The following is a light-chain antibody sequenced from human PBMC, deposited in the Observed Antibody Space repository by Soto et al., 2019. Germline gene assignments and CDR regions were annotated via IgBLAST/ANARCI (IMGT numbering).Light chain of an antibody. J-gene: IGKJ3*01. Sequence: DIQLTQSPSFLSASVGDRITITCRASQDIRNFLAWYQQTPGKAPNLLIYAASTLQSGVPLRFSGSGSGPEFTLTISSLQPEDFATYFCQQVNSYPFTFGPGTKVDVK. CDR2: AAS. CDR1: QDIRNF. V-gene: IGKV1-9*01. CDR3: QQVNSYPFT.